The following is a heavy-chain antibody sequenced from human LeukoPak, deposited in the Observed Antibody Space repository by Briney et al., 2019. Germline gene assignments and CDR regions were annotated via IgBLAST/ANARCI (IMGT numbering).Heavy chain of an antibody. CDR3: AIESGPLVGATPVMSF. J-gene: IGHJ4*02. D-gene: IGHD1-26*01. V-gene: IGHV1-69-2*01. Sequence: ASVKISCKVSGYTFTDYYMHWVQQAPGKGLEWMGLVDPEDGETIYAEKFQGRVTITADTSTDTAYMELSSLRSEDTAVYYCAIESGPLVGATPVMSFWGQGTLVTVSS. CDR1: GYTFTDYY. CDR2: VDPEDGET.